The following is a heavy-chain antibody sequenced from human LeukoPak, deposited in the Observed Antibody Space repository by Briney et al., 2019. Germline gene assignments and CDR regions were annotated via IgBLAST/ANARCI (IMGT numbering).Heavy chain of an antibody. CDR2: ISSSSSYI. V-gene: IGHV3-21*01. CDR1: GFTFSSYS. Sequence: GRSLRLSCAASGFTFSSYSMNWVRQAPGKGLEWVSSISSSSSYIYYADSVKGRFTISRDNAKNSLYLQMNSLRAEDTAVYYCARETRGYYDSSGYYNYWGQGTLVTVSS. J-gene: IGHJ4*02. CDR3: ARETRGYYDSSGYYNY. D-gene: IGHD3-22*01.